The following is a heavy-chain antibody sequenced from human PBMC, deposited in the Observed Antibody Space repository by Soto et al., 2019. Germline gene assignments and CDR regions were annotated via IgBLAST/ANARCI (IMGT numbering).Heavy chain of an antibody. CDR2: LTPSGGET. CDR3: AHPRGYGVFDAYDI. Sequence: GGSLRLSCVASGFTFSTYAMSWVRQAPGKGLEWVSALTPSGGETYYADSVKGRFTISRDNSMNALYLQMNSLRIEDTALYYCAHPRGYGVFDAYDIWGQVTMVTVS. J-gene: IGHJ3*02. D-gene: IGHD4-17*01. V-gene: IGHV3-23*01. CDR1: GFTFSTYA.